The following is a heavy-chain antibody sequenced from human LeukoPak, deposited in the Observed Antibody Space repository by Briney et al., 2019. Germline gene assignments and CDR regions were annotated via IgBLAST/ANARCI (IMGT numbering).Heavy chain of an antibody. J-gene: IGHJ5*02. D-gene: IGHD6-19*01. CDR2: IYYTGST. Sequence: SETLSLTCTVSGGSISTYYWSWIRQPPGKGLEWIGYIYYTGSTSYNPSLKSRVTMSLDASKNQFSLELNSVTPADTAVYYCAREISLWLVFDPWGQGTLVTVSS. V-gene: IGHV4-59*01. CDR1: GGSISTYY. CDR3: AREISLWLVFDP.